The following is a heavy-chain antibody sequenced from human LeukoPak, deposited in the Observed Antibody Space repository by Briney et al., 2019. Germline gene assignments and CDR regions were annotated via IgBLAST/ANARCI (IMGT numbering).Heavy chain of an antibody. CDR2: ISSTGSTI. J-gene: IGHJ4*02. CDR3: ARVTRSFWAGHGTNDY. V-gene: IGHV3-48*03. D-gene: IGHD1/OR15-1a*01. Sequence: GGSLRLSCAASRFTFSSYEMNWVRQAPGKGLEWVSYISSTGSTIYYADSVKGRFTISRDNAKNSLYLQMNSLRAEDTAVYYCARVTRSFWAGHGTNDYWGQGTLVTVSP. CDR1: RFTFSSYE.